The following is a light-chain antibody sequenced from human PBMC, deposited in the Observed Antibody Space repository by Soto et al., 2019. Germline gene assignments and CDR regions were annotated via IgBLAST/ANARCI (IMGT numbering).Light chain of an antibody. Sequence: ETVMTQSPATLSVSPGERATLSCRASQSVTSNLAWYQQKPDQAPRLLIYGASTRATGIPARFSGSGSGTEFTLTISGLQSEDFAVYYCQQYNNWPWTFGHGTKVEIK. J-gene: IGKJ1*01. CDR1: QSVTSN. CDR2: GAS. V-gene: IGKV3-15*01. CDR3: QQYNNWPWT.